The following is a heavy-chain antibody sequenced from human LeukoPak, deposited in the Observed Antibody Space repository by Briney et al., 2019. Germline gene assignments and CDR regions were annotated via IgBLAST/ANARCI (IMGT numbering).Heavy chain of an antibody. Sequence: GGSLRLSCAASGFSFSDHYMTWVRQAPGKGLEWLSYISGSGSDIDYAGSVKGRFTISRDNAKNSLYLQMNSLRAEDTAVYYCTRGPGRNGSDYWGQGTLVTVSS. V-gene: IGHV3-11*01. J-gene: IGHJ4*02. CDR2: ISGSGSDI. CDR3: TRGPGRNGSDY. D-gene: IGHD5-24*01. CDR1: GFSFSDHY.